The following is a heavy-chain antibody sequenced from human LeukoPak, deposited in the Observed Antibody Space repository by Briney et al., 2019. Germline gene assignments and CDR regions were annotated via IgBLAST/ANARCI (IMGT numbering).Heavy chain of an antibody. V-gene: IGHV3-23*01. CDR3: AKEYSGYDFDY. D-gene: IGHD5-12*01. CDR1: GFTLRSYD. Sequence: PGGSLRLSCAASGFTLRSYDMSWVRQAPGKGLEWVAATSGSGVNSYYADSVRGRFTISRDNSQNTLYLQMDILRAEDTALYYCAKEYSGYDFDYWGQGTLVTVSS. CDR2: TSGSGVNS. J-gene: IGHJ4*02.